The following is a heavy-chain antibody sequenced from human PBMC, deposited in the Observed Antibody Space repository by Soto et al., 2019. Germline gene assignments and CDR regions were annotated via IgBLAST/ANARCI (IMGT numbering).Heavy chain of an antibody. V-gene: IGHV4-30-4*01. CDR1: GGSISSGDYY. D-gene: IGHD2-15*01. Sequence: QVQLQESGPGLVKPSQTLSRTCTVSGGSISSGDYYGRWLRQPPGKGLEWIGDIYYSGSTYYNPSLKTRVTLSVDTAKNPCSLKLSSVTAADTAVYYCARDADTLYGMDVWGQGTTVTVSS. CDR2: IYYSGST. J-gene: IGHJ6*02. CDR3: ARDADTLYGMDV.